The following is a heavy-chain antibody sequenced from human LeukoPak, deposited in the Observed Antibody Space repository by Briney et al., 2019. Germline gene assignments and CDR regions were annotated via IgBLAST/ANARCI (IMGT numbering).Heavy chain of an antibody. CDR2: IYASGST. V-gene: IGHV4-4*07. J-gene: IGHJ5*02. Sequence: SETLSLTCTVSGGSISGYHWSWIQQPAGKGLEWIGRIYASGSTNYNPSLKSRVTMSVDTSKNQFSLKLRSVTAADTAVYYCARGVINRFDPWGQGTLVTVSS. D-gene: IGHD3-10*01. CDR3: ARGVINRFDP. CDR1: GGSISGYH.